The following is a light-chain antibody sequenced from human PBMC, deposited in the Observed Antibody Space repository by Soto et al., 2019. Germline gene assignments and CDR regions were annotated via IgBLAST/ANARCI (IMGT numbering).Light chain of an antibody. Sequence: EIVLTQSPGTLSLSPGERATLSCRASQSVRSSDLAWYQQKPGQAPRLLIYGASSRATGIPDRFSGSGSGTDFTLTISRLEPEDFAVYYCQQYDGSLVLTFGGGTKVEIK. CDR1: QSVRSSD. CDR2: GAS. V-gene: IGKV3-20*01. J-gene: IGKJ4*01. CDR3: QQYDGSLVLT.